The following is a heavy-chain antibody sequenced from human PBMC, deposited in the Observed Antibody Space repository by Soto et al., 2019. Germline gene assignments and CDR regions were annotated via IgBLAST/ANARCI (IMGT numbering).Heavy chain of an antibody. CDR1: GGSVSSGSYY. V-gene: IGHV4-61*01. J-gene: IGHJ6*02. CDR3: ARERLLWFGELSSSYYYYYGMDV. D-gene: IGHD3-10*01. CDR2: IYYSGST. Sequence: SETLSLTCTVSGGSVSSGSYYWSWIRQPPGKGLEWIGYIYYSGSTNYNPSLKSRVTISVDTSKNQFSLKLSSVTAADTAVYYCARERLLWFGELSSSYYYYYGMDVWGQGTTVTVSS.